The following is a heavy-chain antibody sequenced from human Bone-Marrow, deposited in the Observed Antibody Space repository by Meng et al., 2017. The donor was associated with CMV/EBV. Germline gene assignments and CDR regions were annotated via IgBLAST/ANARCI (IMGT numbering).Heavy chain of an antibody. V-gene: IGHV1-18*01. CDR1: GYTFTNYG. CDR2: ISAYNGNT. J-gene: IGHJ4*02. CDR3: AREHSGIAVAGPDY. Sequence: ASVKVSCKASGYTFTNYGISWVRQAPGQGLEWMGWISAYNGNTNYAQKLQGRVTMTTDTSTSTAYMELRSLRSDDTAVYYCAREHSGIAVAGPDYWGQGTLVTVSS. D-gene: IGHD6-19*01.